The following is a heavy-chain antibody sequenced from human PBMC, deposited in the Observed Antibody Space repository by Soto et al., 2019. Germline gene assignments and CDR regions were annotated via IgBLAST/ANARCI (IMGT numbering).Heavy chain of an antibody. CDR1: GYSFTSYW. V-gene: IGHV5-51*01. Sequence: PGESLKISCKGSGYSFTSYWIGWVRQMPGKGLEWMGIIYPGDSDTRYSPSFQGQVTISADKSISTAYLQWSSLKASDTAMYYCARPSNMVRGVIPDFDYWGQGTLVTVSS. J-gene: IGHJ4*02. CDR3: ARPSNMVRGVIPDFDY. CDR2: IYPGDSDT. D-gene: IGHD3-10*01.